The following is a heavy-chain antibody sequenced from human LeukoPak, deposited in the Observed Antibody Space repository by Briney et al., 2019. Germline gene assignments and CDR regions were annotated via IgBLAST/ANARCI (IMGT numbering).Heavy chain of an antibody. CDR3: ARKRRGYYFDY. CDR2: VNHSGST. V-gene: IGHV4-34*01. Sequence: PSEPLSLTCAVYGGSFSGFYWSWIRQPPGKGLELIGDVNHSGSTNYNPSLKSRVTISLDTSKNQFLLRLSSVTAADTAVYYCARKRRGYYFDYWGQGPPVTVSS. D-gene: IGHD5-24*01. J-gene: IGHJ4*02. CDR1: GGSFSGFY.